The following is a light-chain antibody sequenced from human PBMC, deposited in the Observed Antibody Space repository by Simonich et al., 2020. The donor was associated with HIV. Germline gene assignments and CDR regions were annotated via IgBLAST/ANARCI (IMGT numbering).Light chain of an antibody. CDR2: AAS. CDR3: QQYNNWPSPFT. CDR1: RNVASN. J-gene: IGKJ3*01. V-gene: IGKV3-15*01. Sequence: EIVMTQSPATLSVSPGERATLSCRASRNVASNLAWYQQKPGQAPRLLIYAASSRATGIPARFSGSGFGTEFTLTISSIQSEDFAVYSCQQYNNWPSPFTFGPGTKVEIK.